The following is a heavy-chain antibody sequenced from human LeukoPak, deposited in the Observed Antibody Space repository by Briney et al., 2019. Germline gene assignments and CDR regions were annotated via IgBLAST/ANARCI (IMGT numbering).Heavy chain of an antibody. CDR1: GFTLSSYA. Sequence: PGGSLRLSCAASGFTLSSYAMSWVRQAPGKGLEWVSAISGSGGSTYYADSVKGRFTISRDNSKNTLYLQMNSLRAEDTAVYYCAKGVRRSSDYSSPVDYWGQGTLVTVSS. D-gene: IGHD3-22*01. J-gene: IGHJ4*02. CDR2: ISGSGGST. CDR3: AKGVRRSSDYSSPVDY. V-gene: IGHV3-23*01.